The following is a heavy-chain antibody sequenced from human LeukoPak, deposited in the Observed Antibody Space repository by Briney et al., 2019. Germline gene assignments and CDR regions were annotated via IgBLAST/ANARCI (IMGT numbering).Heavy chain of an antibody. CDR3: ARDETYYYGSGSYYYFDY. CDR2: ISSSSSYI. V-gene: IGHV3-21*01. Sequence: GGSLRLSCAASGFTFSSYSMNWVRQAPGKGLEWVSSISSSSSYIYYADSVKGRFTISRDNAKNSLYLQMNSLRAEDTAVYYCARDETYYYGSGSYYYFDYWGQGTLVTVSS. CDR1: GFTFSSYS. J-gene: IGHJ4*02. D-gene: IGHD3-10*01.